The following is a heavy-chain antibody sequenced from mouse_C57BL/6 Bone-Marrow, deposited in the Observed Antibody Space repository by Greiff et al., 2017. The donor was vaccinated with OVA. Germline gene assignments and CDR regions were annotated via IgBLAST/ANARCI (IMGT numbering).Heavy chain of an antibody. CDR1: GFNFKDDY. D-gene: IGHD2-1*01. CDR3: TSYGNFDY. V-gene: IGHV14-4*01. J-gene: IGHJ2*01. CDR2: IDPENGDT. Sequence: EVQLQQSGAELVRPGASVKLSCTASGFNFKDDYMHWVKQRPEQGLEWIGWIDPENGDTEYASKFQGKATITADTSSNTACQQLSSQASENTAVYYCTSYGNFDYWGQGTTLTVSS.